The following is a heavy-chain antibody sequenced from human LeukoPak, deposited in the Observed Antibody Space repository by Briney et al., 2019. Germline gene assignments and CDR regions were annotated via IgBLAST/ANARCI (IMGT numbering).Heavy chain of an antibody. CDR2: IYHSGST. CDR1: GYSISSGYY. J-gene: IGHJ4*02. CDR3: ARVDIVVVVAAETYFDY. Sequence: PSETLSLTCTVSGYSISSGYYWGWIRQPPGKGLEWIGSIYHSGSTYYNPSLKSRVTISVDTSKNQFSLKLSSVTAADTAVYYCARVDIVVVVAAETYFDYWGQGTLVTVSS. D-gene: IGHD2-15*01. V-gene: IGHV4-38-2*02.